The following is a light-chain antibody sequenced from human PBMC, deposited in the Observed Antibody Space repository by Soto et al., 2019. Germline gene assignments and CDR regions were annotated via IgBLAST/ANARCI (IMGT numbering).Light chain of an antibody. V-gene: IGLV2-14*03. CDR3: SSYTGSSTLMV. J-gene: IGLJ3*02. CDR1: SSDVGGYNY. CDR2: DVS. Sequence: QSALTQPASVSGSPGQSITISCTGTSSDVGGYNYVSWYQHHPGKAPKLIIYDVSSRPSGVSDRFSGSKSGNTASLTISGLQAEDEADYYCSSYTGSSTLMVFGGGTKLIVL.